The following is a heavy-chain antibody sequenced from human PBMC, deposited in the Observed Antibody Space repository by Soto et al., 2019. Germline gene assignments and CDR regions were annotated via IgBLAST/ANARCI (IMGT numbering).Heavy chain of an antibody. D-gene: IGHD6-13*01. CDR1: GYTFTSYG. V-gene: IGHV1-3*01. CDR3: VRTHVSATGIDWFDP. J-gene: IGHJ5*02. CDR2: INAANGDT. Sequence: ASVKVSCKASGYTFTSYGIHWVRQAPGQRLEWMGWINAANGDTKYSPKFQGRFTITRDTSASTAYMELSSLRSEDTAVYYCVRTHVSATGIDWFDPWGQGTLDTVPS.